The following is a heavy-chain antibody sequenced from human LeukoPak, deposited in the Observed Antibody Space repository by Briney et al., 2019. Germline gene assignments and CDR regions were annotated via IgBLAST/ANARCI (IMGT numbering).Heavy chain of an antibody. V-gene: IGHV4-38-2*01. J-gene: IGHJ4*02. Sequence: PSETLSLTCAVSGYSISSGYYWGWIRQPPGKGLEWIGSIYHSGSTYYNPSLKSRVTISVDTSKNQFSLKLSSVTAADTAVYYCARTAGRITIFGVLDGYHFDYWGQGTLVTVSS. CDR3: ARTAGRITIFGVLDGYHFDY. CDR1: GYSISSGYY. D-gene: IGHD3-3*01. CDR2: IYHSGST.